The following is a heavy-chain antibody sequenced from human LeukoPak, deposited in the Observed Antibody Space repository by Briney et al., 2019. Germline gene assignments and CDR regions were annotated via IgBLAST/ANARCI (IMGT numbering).Heavy chain of an antibody. CDR1: GGSFSGYY. V-gene: IGHV4-34*01. CDR3: ASATTYYYDSSGYCWFDP. J-gene: IGHJ5*02. CDR2: INHGGST. Sequence: PSETLSLTCAVYGGSFSGYYWSWIRQPPGKGLEWIGEINHGGSTNYNPSLKSRVTISVDTSKNQFSLKRSSVTAADTAVYYCASATTYYYDSSGYCWFDPWGQGTLVTVSS. D-gene: IGHD3-22*01.